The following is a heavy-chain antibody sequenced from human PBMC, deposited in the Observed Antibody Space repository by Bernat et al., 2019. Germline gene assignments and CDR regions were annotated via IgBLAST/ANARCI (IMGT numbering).Heavy chain of an antibody. J-gene: IGHJ5*02. CDR1: GFTFSSYA. V-gene: IGHV3-30-3*01. D-gene: IGHD1-14*01. CDR3: ARVRTSYGP. Sequence: VQLVESGGGVVQPGRSLRLSCAASGFTFSSYAMHWVRQAPGKGLEWVAVISYDGGNKNYADSVKGRFTISRDNSKNTLYLQMNSLRAEDTAVYYCARVRTSYGPWGQGTLVTVSS. CDR2: ISYDGGNK.